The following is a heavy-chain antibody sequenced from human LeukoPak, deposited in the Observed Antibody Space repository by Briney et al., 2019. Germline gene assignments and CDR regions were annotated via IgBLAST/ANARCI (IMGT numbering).Heavy chain of an antibody. Sequence: ASVKVSCKASGCTFTGYYMHWVRQAPGQGLEWMGWINPNSGGTNYAQKFQGRVTMTRDTSISTAYMELSRLRSDDTAVYYCAREESVNFVVWHWGQGTLVTVSS. J-gene: IGHJ4*02. CDR2: INPNSGGT. CDR3: AREESVNFVVWH. CDR1: GCTFTGYY. D-gene: IGHD3-16*01. V-gene: IGHV1-2*02.